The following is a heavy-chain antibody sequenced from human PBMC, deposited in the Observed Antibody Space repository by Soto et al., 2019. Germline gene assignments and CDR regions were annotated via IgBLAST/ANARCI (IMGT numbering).Heavy chain of an antibody. CDR2: KSSDGNKK. D-gene: IGHD6-13*01. Sequence: GGSLRLSCAASGFSFTSYGMNWVRQAPGKGLEWVTLKSSDGNKKYYAVSVKGRFTISRDNAKNSLFLQMNILRAEDTAVYYCARGRGAAADYFDFWGQGTLVTVSS. J-gene: IGHJ4*02. CDR1: GFSFTSYG. V-gene: IGHV3-30*03. CDR3: ARGRGAAADYFDF.